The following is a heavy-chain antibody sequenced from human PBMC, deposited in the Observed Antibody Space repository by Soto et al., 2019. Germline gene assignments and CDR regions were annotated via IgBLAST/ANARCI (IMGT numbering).Heavy chain of an antibody. D-gene: IGHD2-15*01. J-gene: IGHJ4*02. Sequence: PGGSLRLSCAVSGFTFSGNYMSWIRQTPGKGLEWVSYISLTATAISYADSVQGRFTVSRDNTNNLLFLQMTNLRVDDTAVYYCARIPHMRWYYFEFWGQGTVVTVSS. CDR3: ARIPHMRWYYFEF. CDR2: ISLTATAI. CDR1: GFTFSGNY. V-gene: IGHV3-11*01.